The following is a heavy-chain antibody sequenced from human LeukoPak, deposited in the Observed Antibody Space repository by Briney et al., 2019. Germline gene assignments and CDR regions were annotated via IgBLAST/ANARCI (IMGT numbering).Heavy chain of an antibody. J-gene: IGHJ4*02. D-gene: IGHD3-3*01. CDR1: GGSISSSSYY. CDR3: ARDAPPVRYYDY. CDR2: IYYSGST. Sequence: SETLSLTCTVSGGSISSSSYYWGWIRQPPGKGLEWIGYIYYSGSTNYNPSLKSRVTISVDTSKNQFSLKLSSVTAADTAVYYCARDAPPVRYYDYWGQGTLVTVSS. V-gene: IGHV4-61*01.